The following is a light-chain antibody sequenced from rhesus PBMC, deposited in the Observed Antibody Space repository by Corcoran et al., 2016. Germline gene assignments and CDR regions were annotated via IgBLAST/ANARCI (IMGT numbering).Light chain of an antibody. J-gene: IGLJ1*01. V-gene: IGLV2S7*01. CDR2: GVA. Sequence: QTAPTQPPSVSGSLGQSVTISCTGTSSDVGGYTYVSWYQQHPGKAPKLMIYGVAKRPSGVSDRFSGSKSGNTASLTISGLQAEDEADYYCCSFTTSDTYIFGPGTRLTVL. CDR3: CSFTTSDTYI. CDR1: SSDVGGYTY.